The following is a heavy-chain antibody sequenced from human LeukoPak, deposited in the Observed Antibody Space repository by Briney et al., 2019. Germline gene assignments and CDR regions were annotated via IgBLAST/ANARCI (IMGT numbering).Heavy chain of an antibody. V-gene: IGHV3-66*01. CDR2: IYSDGDT. D-gene: IGHD6-19*01. J-gene: IGHJ4*02. CDR3: ATEIAVGLRYFDY. CDR1: GFTVSSHY. Sequence: PGWSLRLSCAASGFTVSSHYMNWVRQAPGKGLEWVSVIYSDGDTYYADSVKGRFTISRDNSKNTLYLQMNSLRPEDTAVYYCATEIAVGLRYFDYWGQGTLVTVSS.